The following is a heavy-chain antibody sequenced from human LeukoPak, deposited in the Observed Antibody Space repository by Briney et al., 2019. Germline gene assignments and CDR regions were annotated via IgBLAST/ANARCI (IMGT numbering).Heavy chain of an antibody. CDR1: GFTFTSYS. D-gene: IGHD2-21*01. CDR2: ISGGGGST. Sequence: GGSLRLSCAASGFTFTSYSMNWVRQAPGKGLEWVSTISGGGGSTYYADTVKGRFTISRDNSKNTLYLQMDSLRGEDTAVYYCAKDFRIGYSAHFDYWGQGALVTVSS. J-gene: IGHJ4*02. CDR3: AKDFRIGYSAHFDY. V-gene: IGHV3-23*01.